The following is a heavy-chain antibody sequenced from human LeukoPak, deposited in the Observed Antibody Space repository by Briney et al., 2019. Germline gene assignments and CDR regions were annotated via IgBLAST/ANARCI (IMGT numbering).Heavy chain of an antibody. Sequence: AASVKVSCKVSGYTLTELSMHWVRQAPGKGLEWMGGFDPEDGETIYAQKFQGRVTMTEDTSTDTAYMELSSLRSEDTAVYYCATDLGCSSTSCPYYFDYWGQGTLVTVSS. CDR1: GYTLTELS. CDR3: ATDLGCSSTSCPYYFDY. V-gene: IGHV1-24*01. CDR2: FDPEDGET. J-gene: IGHJ4*02. D-gene: IGHD2-2*01.